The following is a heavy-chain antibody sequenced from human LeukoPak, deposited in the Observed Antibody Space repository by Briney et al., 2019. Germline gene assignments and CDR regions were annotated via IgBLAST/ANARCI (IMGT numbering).Heavy chain of an antibody. CDR2: ISSSSSYI. V-gene: IGHV3-21*01. D-gene: IGHD2-15*01. J-gene: IGHJ4*02. CDR1: GFTFSSYS. Sequence: GGSLRLSCAASGFTFSSYSMNWVRQAPGKGLEWVSSISSSSSYIFYADSVKGRFTISRDNAKNSLYLQMNSLRAEDTAMYYCARDRVVVAAERFDSWGQGTLVTVSS. CDR3: ARDRVVVAAERFDS.